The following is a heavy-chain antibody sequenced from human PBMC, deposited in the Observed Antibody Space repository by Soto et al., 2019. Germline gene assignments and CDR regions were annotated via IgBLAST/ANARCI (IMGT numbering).Heavy chain of an antibody. V-gene: IGHV3-21*01. CDR1: GFSFNIFA. CDR3: ARDGWATGTGAFDI. J-gene: IGHJ3*02. D-gene: IGHD1-1*01. CDR2: ISSSSSYI. Sequence: GGSLRLSCAASGFSFNIFAMNWVRQAPGQGLEWVSSISSSSSYIYYADSVKGRFTISRDNAKNSLCLQMNSLRAEDTAVYYCARDGWATGTGAFDIWGQGTIVTVSS.